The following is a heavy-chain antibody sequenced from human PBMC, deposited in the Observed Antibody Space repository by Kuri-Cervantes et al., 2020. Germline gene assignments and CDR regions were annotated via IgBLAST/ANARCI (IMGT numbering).Heavy chain of an antibody. V-gene: IGHV1-2*02. Sequence: ASVKVSCKASGYTFTGYYMHWVRQAPGQGLEWMGWINPNSGGTNYAQKFQGRVTMTRDTSISTAYMELSRLRSDDTAVYYCARGGSSGYHYGLDYGMDVWGQGTTVTVSS. CDR3: ARGGSSGYHYGLDYGMDV. CDR2: INPNSGGT. CDR1: GYTFTGYY. D-gene: IGHD3-22*01. J-gene: IGHJ6*02.